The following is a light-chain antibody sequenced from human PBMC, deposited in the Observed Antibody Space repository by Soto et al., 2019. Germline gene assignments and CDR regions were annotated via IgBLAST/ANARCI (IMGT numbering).Light chain of an antibody. CDR1: QSVSIS. Sequence: EVVLTQSPGTLSLSPGERATLSCGASQSVSISLAWYQQKPGQAPRLLIYDASNRATGVPARFSGSGSGTDFTLTVSSLEPEDFALYYCQQRSNWPPEITFGQGTRLEIK. J-gene: IGKJ5*01. CDR3: QQRSNWPPEIT. V-gene: IGKV3-11*01. CDR2: DAS.